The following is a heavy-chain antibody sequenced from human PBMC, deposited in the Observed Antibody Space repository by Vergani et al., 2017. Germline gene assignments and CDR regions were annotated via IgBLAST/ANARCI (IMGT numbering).Heavy chain of an antibody. CDR3: ARENDFWSGRGWFDY. CDR1: GFTFSSYE. V-gene: IGHV3-48*03. J-gene: IGHJ4*02. D-gene: IGHD3-3*01. Sequence: EVQLVESGGGLVQPGGSLRLSCAASGFTFSSYEMNWVRQAPGKGLEWVSYISSSGSTIYYADSVKGRLTISRDNAKNSLYLQMNSLRAEDTAVYYCARENDFWSGRGWFDYWGQGTLVTVSS. CDR2: ISSSGSTI.